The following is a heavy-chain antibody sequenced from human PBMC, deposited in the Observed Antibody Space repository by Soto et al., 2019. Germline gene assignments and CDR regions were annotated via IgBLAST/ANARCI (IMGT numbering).Heavy chain of an antibody. D-gene: IGHD3-10*01. CDR2: IYYSGST. CDR3: ARDGGSGSSYYYYGMDV. CDR1: GGSISSGDYY. V-gene: IGHV4-30-4*01. J-gene: IGHJ6*02. Sequence: QVQLQESGPGLVKPSQTLSLTCTVSGGSISSGDYYWSWIRQPPGKGLEWIGYIYYSGSTYYNPSLKRRVTISADTSKNQFAVKLSSVTAADTAVYYCARDGGSGSSYYYYGMDVWGQGTTVTVSS.